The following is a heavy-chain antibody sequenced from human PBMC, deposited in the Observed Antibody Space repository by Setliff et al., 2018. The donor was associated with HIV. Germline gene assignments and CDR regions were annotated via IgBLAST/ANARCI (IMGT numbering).Heavy chain of an antibody. CDR3: AREVPGDRRLGHWFDP. CDR1: GFTFSSYG. J-gene: IGHJ5*02. V-gene: IGHV3-NL1*01. D-gene: IGHD7-27*01. Sequence: GGSLRLSCAASGFTFSSYGMHWVRQAPGKGLEWVAVIYSDGRTFYADSVKGRFTISRDDSKNTVDLQMNSLTTDDTAVYYCAREVPGDRRLGHWFDPWGQGSLVTVSS. CDR2: IYSDGRT.